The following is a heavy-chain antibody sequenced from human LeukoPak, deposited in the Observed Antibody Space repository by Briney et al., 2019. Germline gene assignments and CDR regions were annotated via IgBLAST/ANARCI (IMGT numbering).Heavy chain of an antibody. J-gene: IGHJ3*02. V-gene: IGHV4-39*01. Sequence: ETLSLTCTFSGGSIRRENYFWGWIRQSPGKGLEWIGNVYYTGTTYYNPSLKSRVIISVDTSMNQFSLKLSSVTAADTSVYYCARLYSFDWLPHGAFDIWGQGTVVTVSS. D-gene: IGHD3-9*01. CDR2: VYYTGTT. CDR3: ARLYSFDWLPHGAFDI. CDR1: GGSIRRENYF.